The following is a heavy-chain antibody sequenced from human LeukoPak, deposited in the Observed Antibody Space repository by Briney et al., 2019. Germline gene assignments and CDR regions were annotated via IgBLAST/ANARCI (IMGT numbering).Heavy chain of an antibody. CDR2: ITPDGSGT. CDR3: TTGDVDY. V-gene: IGHV3-7*01. Sequence: GGSLRLSCAVSGLTFSDEWLTWVRQAPGEGLEGVSTITPDGSGTSYVDSVKGRFTISGDNAKNFLYLQMNSLRVEDTAVYYCTTGDVDYWGQGTLVTVSS. J-gene: IGHJ4*02. CDR1: GLTFSDEW.